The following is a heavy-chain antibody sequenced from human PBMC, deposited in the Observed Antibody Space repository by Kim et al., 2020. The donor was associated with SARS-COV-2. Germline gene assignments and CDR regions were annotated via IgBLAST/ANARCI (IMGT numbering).Heavy chain of an antibody. CDR3: ARGPGVAAAGNWFDP. CDR1: GYTFTVNY. V-gene: IGHV1-2*06. CDR2: INPNTGAT. D-gene: IGHD6-13*01. J-gene: IGHJ5*02. Sequence: ASVKVSCKASGYTFTVNYMHWARQAPGQVLEWMGRINPNTGATNYAQKFEGRVTMTSDTSSSTGYLELTMLTSDDSAVYYCARGPGVAAAGNWFDPWGQGTLVIVSS.